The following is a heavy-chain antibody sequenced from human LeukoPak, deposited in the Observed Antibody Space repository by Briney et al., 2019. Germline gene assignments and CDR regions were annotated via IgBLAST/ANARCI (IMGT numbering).Heavy chain of an antibody. CDR1: GGSISSYY. CDR3: ARSYLIVVLGAFDI. J-gene: IGHJ3*02. Sequence: SETLSLTCTVSGGSISSYYWSWIRQPPGKGLEWIGYIYYSGSTNYNPSLKSRVTISVDTSKNQFSLKLGSVTAADTAVYYCARSYLIVVLGAFDIWGQGTMVTVSS. CDR2: IYYSGST. D-gene: IGHD1-26*01. V-gene: IGHV4-59*01.